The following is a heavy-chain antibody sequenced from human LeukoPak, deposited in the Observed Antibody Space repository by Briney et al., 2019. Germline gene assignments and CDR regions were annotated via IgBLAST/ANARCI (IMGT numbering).Heavy chain of an antibody. V-gene: IGHV3-53*04. Sequence: GGSLRLSCRASGLGVSDNSMSWVRQAPGKGLEWVSVLYSGGNTYYGDSVKGRFTISRHNSKNTLYLQMNSLKPEDTAVYYCAKDRGDFPWGQGTLVTVSS. D-gene: IGHD2-21*02. CDR3: AKDRGDFP. J-gene: IGHJ5*02. CDR1: GLGVSDNS. CDR2: LYSGGNT.